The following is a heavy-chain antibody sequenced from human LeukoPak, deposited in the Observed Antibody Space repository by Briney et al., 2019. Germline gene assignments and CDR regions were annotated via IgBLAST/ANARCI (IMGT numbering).Heavy chain of an antibody. D-gene: IGHD5-12*01. V-gene: IGHV4-59*01. CDR3: ARGGSGYDSFYYYGMDV. J-gene: IGHJ6*02. CDR1: GGSISGYY. Sequence: SETLSLTCTVSGGSISGYYWSWIRQPPGKGLERIGYIYDSGSTNYNPSLKSRVTISVDTSKNQFSLKLSSVTAADTAVYYCARGGSGYDSFYYYGMDVWGQGTTVTVSS. CDR2: IYDSGST.